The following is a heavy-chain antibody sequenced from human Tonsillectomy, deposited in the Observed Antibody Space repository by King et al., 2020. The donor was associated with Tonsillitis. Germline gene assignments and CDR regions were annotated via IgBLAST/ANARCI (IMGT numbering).Heavy chain of an antibody. D-gene: IGHD3-3*01. J-gene: IGHJ3*01. Sequence: VQLVESGGGLVKPGGSLRLSCAASGFTFSTYSMNWVRQAPGKGLEWVSSISSSSSYIYYADSVKGRFPISRDNAKNSLYLQMNSLRAEDTAVYYCARYKSAYYTFDAFDFWGQGTMVTVSS. CDR1: GFTFSTYS. CDR3: ARYKSAYYTFDAFDF. V-gene: IGHV3-21*01. CDR2: ISSSSSYI.